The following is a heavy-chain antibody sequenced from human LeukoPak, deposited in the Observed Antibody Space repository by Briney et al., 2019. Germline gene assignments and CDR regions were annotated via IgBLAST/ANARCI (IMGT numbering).Heavy chain of an antibody. D-gene: IGHD3-10*01. J-gene: IGHJ6*03. V-gene: IGHV5-51*01. Sequence: GESLKFSWKGSGYSFVSYWIGWVRQLPGKGLGWMGIIYPGDSDTRYRPYFQGQVTISADKSVSTAYLQLSRLKASDTAMYYCARLGPGGSAYYYYYLDVWGKGTTVTVSS. CDR3: ARLGPGGSAYYYYYLDV. CDR2: IYPGDSDT. CDR1: GYSFVSYW.